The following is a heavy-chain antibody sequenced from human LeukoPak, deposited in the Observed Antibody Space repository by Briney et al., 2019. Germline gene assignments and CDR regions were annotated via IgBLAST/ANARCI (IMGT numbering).Heavy chain of an antibody. D-gene: IGHD4-17*01. CDR1: GFTFSTYE. CDR2: ISSSSSYI. J-gene: IGHJ3*02. V-gene: IGHV3-21*01. Sequence: GGSLRLSCAASGFTFSTYEMNWVRQAPGKGLEWVSSISSSSSYIYYADSVKGRFTISRDNAKNSLYLQMNSLRAEDTAVYYCASFPTVTTPNYAFDIWGQGTMVTVSS. CDR3: ASFPTVTTPNYAFDI.